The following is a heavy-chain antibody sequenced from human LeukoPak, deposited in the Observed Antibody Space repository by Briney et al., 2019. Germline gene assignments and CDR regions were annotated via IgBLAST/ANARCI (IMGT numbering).Heavy chain of an antibody. CDR1: GGTFSSYA. Sequence: GASVKVSCKASGGTFSSYAIRWVRQAPGQGLEWMGRIIPILGIANYAQKFQGRVTITADKSTSTAYMELSSLRSEDTAVYYCARDRNAVKSSRVIGMDVWGQGTTVTVSS. D-gene: IGHD3-22*01. V-gene: IGHV1-69*04. CDR3: ARDRNAVKSSRVIGMDV. J-gene: IGHJ6*02. CDR2: IIPILGIA.